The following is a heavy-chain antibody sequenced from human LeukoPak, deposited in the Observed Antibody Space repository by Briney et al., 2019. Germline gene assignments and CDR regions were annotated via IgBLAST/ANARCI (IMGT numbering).Heavy chain of an antibody. CDR3: AIWTSGNY. J-gene: IGHJ4*02. CDR1: QFTFNGSW. CDR2: MDPTGSQK. Sequence: RGSLRLSSADSQFTFNGSWMNWVRQAPGKGLEWVANMDPTGSQKRYVDSVRGRFTISKDNPGASLYLDMHSLRAEDTAIYYCAIWTSGNYWGQGTLVTVSS. V-gene: IGHV3-7*01. D-gene: IGHD1-1*01.